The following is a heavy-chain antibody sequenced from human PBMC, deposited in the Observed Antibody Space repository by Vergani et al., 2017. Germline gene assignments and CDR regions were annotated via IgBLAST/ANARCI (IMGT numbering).Heavy chain of an antibody. Sequence: QVQLVESGGGVVQPGRSLRLSCAASGFTFSSYAMHWVRQAPGRGLEWVAVISYDGSNKYYADSVKGRFTISRDNSKNTLYLQMNSLRSEDTAVYYCATAMVRGVGDWFDPWGQGTLVTVSS. J-gene: IGHJ5*02. D-gene: IGHD3-10*01. V-gene: IGHV3-30-3*01. CDR2: ISYDGSNK. CDR3: ATAMVRGVGDWFDP. CDR1: GFTFSSYA.